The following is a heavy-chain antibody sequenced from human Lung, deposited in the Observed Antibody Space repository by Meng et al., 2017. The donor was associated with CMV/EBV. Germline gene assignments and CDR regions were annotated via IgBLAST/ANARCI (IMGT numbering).Heavy chain of an antibody. Sequence: CAASVFNFRDYYMTWIRQAPGKGLEWVSYISSSGSITKYLDSLKGRFTISRDNAKNSLFLQMNSLTVEDTAVYYCARDSSAVHNWLDSWGQGTLVTVSS. J-gene: IGHJ5*01. CDR1: VFNFRDYY. CDR3: ARDSSAVHNWLDS. CDR2: ISSSGSIT. V-gene: IGHV3-11*04. D-gene: IGHD1-26*01.